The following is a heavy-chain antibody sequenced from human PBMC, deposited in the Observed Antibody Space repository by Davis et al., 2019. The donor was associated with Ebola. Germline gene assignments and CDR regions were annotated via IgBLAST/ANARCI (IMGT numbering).Heavy chain of an antibody. J-gene: IGHJ6*04. CDR2: IKQDGSEK. D-gene: IGHD2-2*01. V-gene: IGHV3-7*01. Sequence: GESLKISCAASGFTFSSYWMSWVRQAPGKGLEWVANIKQDGSEKYYVDSVKGRFTSSRDNAKNSLYLQMNSLRAEDTAVYYCARDRYCSSTSCFPGWGYYGMDVWGKGTTVTVSS. CDR3: ARDRYCSSTSCFPGWGYYGMDV. CDR1: GFTFSSYW.